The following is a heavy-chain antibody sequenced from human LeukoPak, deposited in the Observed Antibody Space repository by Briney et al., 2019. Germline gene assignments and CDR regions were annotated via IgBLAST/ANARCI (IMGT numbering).Heavy chain of an antibody. Sequence: SETLSLTCTVSGGSISSGGYYWSWIRQHPGKGLEWIGYIYYSGSTYYNPSLKSRVTISVDTSKNQFSLKLSSVTAADTAVYYCARENLRLGELSLARAGAFDIWGQGTMVTVSS. V-gene: IGHV4-31*03. CDR2: IYYSGST. CDR1: GGSISSGGYY. J-gene: IGHJ3*02. D-gene: IGHD3-16*02. CDR3: ARENLRLGELSLARAGAFDI.